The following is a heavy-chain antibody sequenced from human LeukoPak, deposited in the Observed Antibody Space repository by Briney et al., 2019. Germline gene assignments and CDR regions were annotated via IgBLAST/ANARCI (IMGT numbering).Heavy chain of an antibody. Sequence: SETLSLTCTVSGGSISSYYWSWIRQPPGKGLEWIGYIYYSGSTNYNPSLKSRVTISVDTSKNQFSLKLSSVAAADTAVYYCARHVPYSSSWYNWFDPWGQGTLVTVSS. CDR1: GGSISSYY. D-gene: IGHD6-13*01. CDR3: ARHVPYSSSWYNWFDP. J-gene: IGHJ5*02. CDR2: IYYSGST. V-gene: IGHV4-59*08.